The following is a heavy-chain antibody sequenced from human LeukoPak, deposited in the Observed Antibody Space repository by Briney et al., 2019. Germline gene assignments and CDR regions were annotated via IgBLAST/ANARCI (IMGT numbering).Heavy chain of an antibody. Sequence: SETLSLTCTVSGGSISSYYWSWIRQPPGKGLGWIGYIYYSGSTNYNPSLKSRVTISVDTSKNQFSLKLSSVTAADTAVYYCARVAAAGTFFLDYWGQGTLVTVSS. D-gene: IGHD6-13*01. CDR2: IYYSGST. CDR1: GGSISSYY. J-gene: IGHJ4*02. CDR3: ARVAAAGTFFLDY. V-gene: IGHV4-59*01.